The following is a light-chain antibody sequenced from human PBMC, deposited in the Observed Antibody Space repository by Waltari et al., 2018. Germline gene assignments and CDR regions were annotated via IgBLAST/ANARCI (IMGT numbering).Light chain of an antibody. Sequence: DIQMTQSPSTLSASVGDRVTITCRASQIISTWLAWYQQKPGKAPKLLIYKASGLESGVPSRFSGSGSGTEFTLTINSLQPDDFATYYCQQYNDYPLTFGGGTKVEIK. J-gene: IGKJ4*01. CDR1: QIISTW. CDR3: QQYNDYPLT. V-gene: IGKV1-5*03. CDR2: KAS.